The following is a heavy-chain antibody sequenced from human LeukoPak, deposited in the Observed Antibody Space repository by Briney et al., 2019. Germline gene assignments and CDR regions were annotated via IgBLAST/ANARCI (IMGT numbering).Heavy chain of an antibody. Sequence: ASVKVSCKASGYTFTGYYMHWVRQAPGQGLEWMGWINPNSGGTNYALKFQGRATMTRDTSISTAYMELSRLRSDDTAVYYCARVSVELGISPLDYWGQGTLVTVSS. CDR2: INPNSGGT. CDR1: GYTFTGYY. J-gene: IGHJ4*02. V-gene: IGHV1-2*02. D-gene: IGHD7-27*01. CDR3: ARVSVELGISPLDY.